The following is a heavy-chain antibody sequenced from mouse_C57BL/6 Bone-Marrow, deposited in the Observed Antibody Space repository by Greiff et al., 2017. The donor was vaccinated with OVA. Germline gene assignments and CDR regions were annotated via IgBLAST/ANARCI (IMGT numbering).Heavy chain of an antibody. V-gene: IGHV1-54*01. CDR3: ARGKDSSGYDDY. CDR1: GYAFTNYL. J-gene: IGHJ2*01. Sequence: QVHVKQSGAELVRPGTSVKVSCKASGYAFTNYLIEWVKQRPGQGLEWIGVINPGSGGTNYNEKFKGKATLTADKSSSTAYMQLSSLTSEDSAVYFCARGKDSSGYDDYWGQGTTLTVSS. D-gene: IGHD3-2*02. CDR2: INPGSGGT.